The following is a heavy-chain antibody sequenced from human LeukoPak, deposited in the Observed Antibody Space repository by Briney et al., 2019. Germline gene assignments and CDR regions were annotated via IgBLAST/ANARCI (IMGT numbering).Heavy chain of an antibody. V-gene: IGHV4-59*01. CDR1: GGSISSSY. CDR3: ARYSGNYSIDY. D-gene: IGHD1-26*01. Sequence: PSETLSLTCTVSGGSISSSYWSWIRQPPGKGLEWIGDIYYTGNTNFNPSLKSRVTISVDTSKEQLSLKLSSVTAADTAVYYCARYSGNYSIDYWGQGTLVTVSS. CDR2: IYYTGNT. J-gene: IGHJ4*02.